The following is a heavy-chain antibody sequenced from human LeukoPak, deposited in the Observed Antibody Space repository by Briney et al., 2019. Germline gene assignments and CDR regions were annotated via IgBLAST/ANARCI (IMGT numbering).Heavy chain of an antibody. CDR3: ARGRFGNPLQLEPRRPFDM. V-gene: IGHV4-34*01. Sequence: PSETLSLTCAVYGGSFSGYYWSWIRQPPGKGLEWIGEINHSGSTNYNPSLKSRVTISVDTSKNQFSLKLSSVTAADTAVFYCARGRFGNPLQLEPRRPFDMWGQGTMVAISS. CDR1: GGSFSGYY. D-gene: IGHD1-1*01. CDR2: INHSGST. J-gene: IGHJ3*02.